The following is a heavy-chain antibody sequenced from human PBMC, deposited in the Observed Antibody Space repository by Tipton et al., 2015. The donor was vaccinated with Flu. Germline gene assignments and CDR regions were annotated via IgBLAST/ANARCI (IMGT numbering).Heavy chain of an antibody. D-gene: IGHD3-3*01. CDR2: IYYSGST. J-gene: IGHJ6*03. V-gene: IGHV4-59*08. Sequence: LRLSCTVSGGSISSYYWSWIRQPPGKGLEWIGYIYYSGSTNYNPSLKSRVTISVDTSKNQFSLKLSSVTAADTAVYYCARADFGVVTPYYYYYYYMDVWGKGTTVTVSS. CDR1: GGSISSYY. CDR3: ARADFGVVTPYYYYYYYMDV.